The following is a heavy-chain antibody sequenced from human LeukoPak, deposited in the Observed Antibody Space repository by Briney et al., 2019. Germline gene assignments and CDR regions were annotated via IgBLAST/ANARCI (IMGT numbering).Heavy chain of an antibody. D-gene: IGHD3-22*01. CDR1: GFTFSSYA. J-gene: IGHJ3*02. CDR3: ARDFMIVVVIPFYDAFDI. CDR2: ISYDGSNK. V-gene: IGHV3-30-3*01. Sequence: GGSLRLSCAASGFTFSSYAMHWVRQAPGKGLEWVAVISYDGSNKYYADSVKGRFTISRDNSKNTLYLQMNSLRAEDTAVYYCARDFMIVVVIPFYDAFDIWGQGTMVTVSS.